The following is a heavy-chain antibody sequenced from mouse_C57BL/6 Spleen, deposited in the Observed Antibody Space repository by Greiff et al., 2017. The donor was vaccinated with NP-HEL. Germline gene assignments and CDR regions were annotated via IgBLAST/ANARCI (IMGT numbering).Heavy chain of an antibody. J-gene: IGHJ3*01. CDR1: GYTFTDYE. Sequence: VQLQQSGAELVRPGASVTLSCKASGYTFTDYEMHWVKQTPVHGLEWIGAIDPETGGTAYNQKFKGKAILTADKSSSTAYMELRSLTSEDSAVYYCTKYTTVVARGFAYWGQGTLVTVSA. CDR2: IDPETGGT. CDR3: TKYTTVVARGFAY. V-gene: IGHV1-15*01. D-gene: IGHD1-1*01.